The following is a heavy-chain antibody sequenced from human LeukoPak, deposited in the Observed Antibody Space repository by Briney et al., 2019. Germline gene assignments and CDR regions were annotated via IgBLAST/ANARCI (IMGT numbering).Heavy chain of an antibody. CDR1: GFTFSSYS. CDR2: ISRSSSYI. Sequence: GGSLRLSCAASGFTFSSYSMNWVRQAPGKGLEWVSSISRSSSYIYYADSVKGRLTISRDNAKNSLYLQMNSLRAEDTAVYYCARSGGSSWLPYSYYDMDVWGQGTTVTVSS. J-gene: IGHJ6*02. CDR3: ARSGGSSWLPYSYYDMDV. D-gene: IGHD6-13*01. V-gene: IGHV3-21*01.